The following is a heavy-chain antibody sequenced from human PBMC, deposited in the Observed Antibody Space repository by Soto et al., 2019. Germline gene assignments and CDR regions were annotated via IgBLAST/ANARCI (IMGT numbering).Heavy chain of an antibody. D-gene: IGHD6-13*01. CDR1: GFTFSSYW. J-gene: IGHJ6*03. V-gene: IGHV3-7*01. CDR3: ARDRSSSWYGGWEYYYYYMDV. Sequence: GALRLSCAASGFTFSSYWMSWVRQAPGKGLEWVANIKQDGSEKYYVDSVKGRFTISRDNAKNSLYLQMNSLRAEDTAVYYCARDRSSSWYGGWEYYYYYMDVWGKGTTVTVSS. CDR2: IKQDGSEK.